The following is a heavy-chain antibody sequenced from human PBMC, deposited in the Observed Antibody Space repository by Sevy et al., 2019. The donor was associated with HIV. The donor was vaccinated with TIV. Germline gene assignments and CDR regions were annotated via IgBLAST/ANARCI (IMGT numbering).Heavy chain of an antibody. CDR3: ARDPYSSGWYPSYYGMDV. CDR2: ISYDGSNK. CDR1: GFTFRSYE. D-gene: IGHD6-19*01. V-gene: IGHV3-30*04. J-gene: IGHJ6*02. Sequence: GGSLRLSCEASGFTFRSYEMNWVRQAPGKGLEWVAVISYDGSNKYYADSVKGRFTISRDNSKNTLYLQMNSPRAEDTAVYYCARDPYSSGWYPSYYGMDVWGQGTTVTVSS.